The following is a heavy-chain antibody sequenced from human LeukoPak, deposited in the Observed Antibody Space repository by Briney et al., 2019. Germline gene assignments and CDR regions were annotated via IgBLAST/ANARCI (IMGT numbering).Heavy chain of an antibody. CDR2: INWNGGST. Sequence: GWSLRLSCAASGFTFDDYGMSWIRQAPGKGLEWVSGINWNGGSTGYADSVKGRFTISRDNAKDSLYLQMNSLRADDTALYYCARVPIAAAGRVDFDYWGQGTLVTVSS. D-gene: IGHD6-13*01. J-gene: IGHJ4*02. CDR1: GFTFDDYG. V-gene: IGHV3-20*04. CDR3: ARVPIAAAGRVDFDY.